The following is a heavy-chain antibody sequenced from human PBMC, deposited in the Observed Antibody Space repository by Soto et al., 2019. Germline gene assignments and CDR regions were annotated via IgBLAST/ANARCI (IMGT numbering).Heavy chain of an antibody. D-gene: IGHD6-13*01. CDR1: SGSISSSNW. Sequence: PSETLSLTCAVSSGSISSSNWWSWVRQPPGKGLEWIGEIYHSGSTNYNPSLKSRVTISVDKSKNQFSLKLSSVTAADTAVYYCARVIAAAGAYYYYMDVWGKGTTVTVS. V-gene: IGHV4-4*02. CDR3: ARVIAAAGAYYYYMDV. CDR2: IYHSGST. J-gene: IGHJ6*03.